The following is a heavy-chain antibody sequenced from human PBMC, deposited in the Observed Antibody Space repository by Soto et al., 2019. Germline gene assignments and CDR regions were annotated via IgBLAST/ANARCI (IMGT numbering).Heavy chain of an antibody. V-gene: IGHV4-30-4*01. D-gene: IGHD6-13*01. J-gene: IGHJ6*02. CDR1: GGSISSGDYY. CDR2: IYYSGSA. CDR3: ARQGYSSSWYGGVYYYYGMDV. Sequence: SETLSLTCTVSGGSISSGDYYWSWIRQPPGKGLECIGYIYYSGSAYYNPSLKSRVTISVDTSKNQFSLKLSSVTAADTAVYYCARQGYSSSWYGGVYYYYGMDVWGQGTTFTVSS.